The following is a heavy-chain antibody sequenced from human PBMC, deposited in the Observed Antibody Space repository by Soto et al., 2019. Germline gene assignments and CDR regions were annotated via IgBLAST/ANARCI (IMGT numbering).Heavy chain of an antibody. CDR2: IYTSGST. J-gene: IGHJ4*02. Sequence: QVQLQESGPGLVKPSETLSLTCTVSGGSISSYYWSWIRQPAGKGLDWIGRIYTSGSTNYNPSLKSRVTMSVDKSKNQFSLKLSSVTAADTAVYYCAGLMIRGVIAYWGQGTLVTVSS. V-gene: IGHV4-4*07. CDR1: GGSISSYY. CDR3: AGLMIRGVIAY. D-gene: IGHD3-10*01.